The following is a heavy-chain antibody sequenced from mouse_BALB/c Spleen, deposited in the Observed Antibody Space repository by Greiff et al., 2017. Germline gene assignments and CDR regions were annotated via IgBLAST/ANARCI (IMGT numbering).Heavy chain of an antibody. CDR3: ARGYGYPAWFAY. Sequence: QVQLKQSGPGILQPSQTLSLTCSFSGFSLSTSGMGVSGIRQPPGKGLEWLAHIYWDDDKRYNPSLKSRLTISKDTSSNQVFLKITSVDTAYTATYYCARGYGYPAWFAYWGQGTLVTVSA. J-gene: IGHJ3*01. V-gene: IGHV8-12*01. D-gene: IGHD2-2*01. CDR1: GFSLSTSGMG. CDR2: IYWDDDK.